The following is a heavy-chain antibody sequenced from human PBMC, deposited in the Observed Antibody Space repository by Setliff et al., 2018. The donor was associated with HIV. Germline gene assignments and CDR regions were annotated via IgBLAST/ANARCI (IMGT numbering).Heavy chain of an antibody. V-gene: IGHV1-3*01. CDR3: ANSVTDASYWYFIH. J-gene: IGHJ2*01. CDR1: GFTFTNYG. CDR2: INSGTGNT. Sequence: ASVKVSCKASGFTFTNYGIHWVRQAPGHSLEWMGFINSGTGNTIYSQKFQGRVTFSRDTSASTAYMELSSLRSEDTAVYYCANSVTDASYWYFIHWGRGSPVTVSS. D-gene: IGHD4-17*01.